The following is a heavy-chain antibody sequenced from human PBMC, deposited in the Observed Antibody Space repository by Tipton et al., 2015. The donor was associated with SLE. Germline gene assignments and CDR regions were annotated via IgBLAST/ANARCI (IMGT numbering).Heavy chain of an antibody. CDR1: GFNFDDHA. CDR2: MSWNSGSI. CDR3: AKDYDYSGFDY. D-gene: IGHD4-11*01. J-gene: IGHJ4*02. Sequence: SLRLSCAASGFNFDDHAMHWVRQVPGKGLEWVSGMSWNSGSIGYADSVKGRFTISRDNSKKTLYLQMSSLRAEDTAVYYCAKDYDYSGFDYWGQGTLVTVSS. V-gene: IGHV3-9*01.